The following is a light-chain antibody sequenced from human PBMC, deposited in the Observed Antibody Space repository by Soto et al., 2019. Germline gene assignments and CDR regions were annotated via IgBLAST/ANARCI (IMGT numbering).Light chain of an antibody. Sequence: DIQMTQSPSSLSASVGDRVTITCRASQVIITYLNCYQQKPGKAPKLLIYAASSLQSGVPSRFSGSESETDFTLTISSLQPEDFANYSCQQSYSTTWTFGQGTKVDIK. CDR1: QVIITY. V-gene: IGKV1-39*01. CDR2: AAS. CDR3: QQSYSTTWT. J-gene: IGKJ1*01.